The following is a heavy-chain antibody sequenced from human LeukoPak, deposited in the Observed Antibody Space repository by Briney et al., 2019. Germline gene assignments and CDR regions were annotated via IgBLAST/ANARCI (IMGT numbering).Heavy chain of an antibody. V-gene: IGHV3-21*01. CDR1: GFTFSSYS. Sequence: PGGSLRLSCAASGFTFSSYSMTWVRQAPGKGLEWVSSISRSSIYKYSADSVKGRFTISRDNAKNSLYLQMNSLRAEDTAVYYCARDKVVGATFFDYWGQGTLVTVSS. CDR2: ISRSSIYK. J-gene: IGHJ4*02. CDR3: ARDKVVGATFFDY. D-gene: IGHD1-26*01.